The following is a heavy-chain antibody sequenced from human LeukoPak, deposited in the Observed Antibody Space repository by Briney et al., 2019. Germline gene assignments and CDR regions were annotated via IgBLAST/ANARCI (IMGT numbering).Heavy chain of an antibody. D-gene: IGHD3-10*01. J-gene: IGHJ3*02. Sequence: GGSLRLSCAASGFTFSSYDMHWVRQAPGKGLEWVAFVRYDGSEKYYVDSVKGRFTISRDNAKNSLYLQMNSLRAEDTAVYYCARDPGGFDAFDIWGQGTMVTVSS. CDR1: GFTFSSYD. CDR2: VRYDGSEK. V-gene: IGHV3-30*02. CDR3: ARDPGGFDAFDI.